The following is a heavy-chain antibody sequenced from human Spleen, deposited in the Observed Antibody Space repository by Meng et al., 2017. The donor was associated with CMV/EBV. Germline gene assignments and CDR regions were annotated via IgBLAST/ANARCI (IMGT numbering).Heavy chain of an antibody. J-gene: IGHJ4*02. CDR1: SGSIRSSNW. CDR3: ARARIAIDSTLIDY. CDR2: VYHSGST. D-gene: IGHD2-21*01. Sequence: SSGSIRSSNWWTWVRQPPGKRLEWIGEVYHSGSTFYNPSLKSRVTISLDRSKNQFSLKLRSVTAADTAVYYCARARIAIDSTLIDYWGQGTLVTVSS. V-gene: IGHV4-4*02.